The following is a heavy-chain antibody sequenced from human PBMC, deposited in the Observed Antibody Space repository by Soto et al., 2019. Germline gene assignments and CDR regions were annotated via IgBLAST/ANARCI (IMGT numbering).Heavy chain of an antibody. D-gene: IGHD2-21*02. V-gene: IGHV4-39*01. CDR2: IYYSGST. J-gene: IGHJ4*02. CDR1: GGSISSSSYY. Sequence: SETLSLTCTVSGGSISSSSYYWGWIRQPPGKGLEWIGSIYYSGSTYYNPSLKSRVTISVDTSKNQFSLKLSSVTAADTAVYYCARTVRRVTGRTGFDYWGQGTLVTVSS. CDR3: ARTVRRVTGRTGFDY.